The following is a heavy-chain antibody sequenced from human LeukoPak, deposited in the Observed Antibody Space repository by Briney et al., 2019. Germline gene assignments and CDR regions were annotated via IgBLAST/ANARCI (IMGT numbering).Heavy chain of an antibody. D-gene: IGHD3-22*01. Sequence: PSQTLSLTCTVSGGSISSGDYYWSWIRQPPGKGLEWIGYIYYSGSTYYNPSLKSRVTISVDTSKNQFSLKLCSVTAADTAVYYCARGHKGYYYDSSGYYYWGQGTLVTVSS. CDR1: GGSISSGDYY. J-gene: IGHJ4*02. V-gene: IGHV4-30-4*08. CDR2: IYYSGST. CDR3: ARGHKGYYYDSSGYYY.